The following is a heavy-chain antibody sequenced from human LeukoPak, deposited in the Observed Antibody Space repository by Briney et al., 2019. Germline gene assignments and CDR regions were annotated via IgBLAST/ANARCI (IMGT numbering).Heavy chain of an antibody. V-gene: IGHV3-7*03. Sequence: QSGGSLRLSCAASGFTFSNYWMSWVRQGPGKGLEWVANINQRGSEKYYVDSVKGRFTISRDNAKNSLDLQMNSLRVEDTAIYYCARLVVPPGNRRWYYEYWGQGTLVTVSS. CDR3: ARLVVPPGNRRWYYEY. CDR2: INQRGSEK. J-gene: IGHJ4*02. D-gene: IGHD2-2*01. CDR1: GFTFSNYW.